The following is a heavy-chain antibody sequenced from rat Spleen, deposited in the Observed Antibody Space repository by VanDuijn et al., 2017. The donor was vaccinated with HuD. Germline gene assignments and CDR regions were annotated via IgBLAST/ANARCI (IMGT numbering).Heavy chain of an antibody. D-gene: IGHD1-6*01. CDR3: ARDKGYTTDYYYRGPDWYFDF. Sequence: QVQLKESGPGLVQPSQTLSLTCTVSGLSLTNNAVIWVRQPPGKGLEWIATISSGGHTYYNSALKSRLSISRDTSKSQVYLKMNSLQTEDTATYYCARDKGYTTDYYYRGPDWYFDFWGPGTMVTVSS. J-gene: IGHJ1*01. CDR1: GLSLTNNA. V-gene: IGHV2-6*01. CDR2: ISSGGHT.